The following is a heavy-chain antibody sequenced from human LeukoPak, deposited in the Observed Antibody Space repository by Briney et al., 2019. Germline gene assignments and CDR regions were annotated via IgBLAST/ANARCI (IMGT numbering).Heavy chain of an antibody. D-gene: IGHD1-1*01. Sequence: SQTLSVTCTVSGGSISSCSYYWSWIRQPAGKGLEWIGRIYTSGSTNYNPSLKSRVTISVDTSKNQFSLKLSSVTAADTAVYYCAREATTSLPGAFDIWGQGTMVTVSS. CDR3: AREATTSLPGAFDI. CDR1: GGSISSCSYY. J-gene: IGHJ3*02. CDR2: IYTSGST. V-gene: IGHV4-61*02.